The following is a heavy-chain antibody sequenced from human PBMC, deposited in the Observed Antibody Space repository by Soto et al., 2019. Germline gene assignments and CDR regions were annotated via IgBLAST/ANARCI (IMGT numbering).Heavy chain of an antibody. CDR3: ASQFKVVVPAATYYYYGMDV. CDR2: IWYDGSNK. D-gene: IGHD2-2*01. CDR1: GFTFSSYG. V-gene: IGHV3-33*01. J-gene: IGHJ6*02. Sequence: GGSLRLSCAASGFTFSSYGMHWVRQAPGKGLEWVAVIWYDGSNKYYADSVKGRFTISRVNSKNTLYLQMNSLRAEDTAVYYCASQFKVVVPAATYYYYGMDVWGQGTTVTVSS.